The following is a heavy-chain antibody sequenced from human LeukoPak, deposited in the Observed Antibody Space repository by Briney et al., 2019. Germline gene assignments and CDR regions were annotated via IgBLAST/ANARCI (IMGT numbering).Heavy chain of an antibody. Sequence: PSETLSLTCTVSGGSISSYYWSWIWQPPGKGLEWIGYIYYSGSTNYNPSLKSRVTISVDTSKNQFSLKLSSVTAADTAVYCCARDYYDSSGYWYWFDPWGQGTLVTVSS. CDR3: ARDYYDSSGYWYWFDP. D-gene: IGHD3-22*01. CDR2: IYYSGST. J-gene: IGHJ5*02. V-gene: IGHV4-59*01. CDR1: GGSISSYY.